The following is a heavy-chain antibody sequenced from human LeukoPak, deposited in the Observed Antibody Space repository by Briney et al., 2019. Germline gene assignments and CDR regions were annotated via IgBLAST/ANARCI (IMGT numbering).Heavy chain of an antibody. J-gene: IGHJ4*02. V-gene: IGHV3-48*03. CDR1: GFTFSSYE. Sequence: PGGSLRLSCAASGFTFSSYEMNWVRQAPGKGLEGVSYISSSENNICYAGAVKGRFTISRDNDKNSLYLQMNGRRAQGRAVYYCARDAGIAAAGTGDYWGQGTLVTVCS. CDR3: ARDAGIAAAGTGDY. CDR2: ISSSENNI. D-gene: IGHD6-13*01.